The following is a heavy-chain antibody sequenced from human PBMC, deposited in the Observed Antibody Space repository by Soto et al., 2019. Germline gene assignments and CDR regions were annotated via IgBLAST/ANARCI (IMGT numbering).Heavy chain of an antibody. Sequence: SATLSLTCAVYGGSFSGYYWSWIRQPPGKGLEWIGYIYYSGSTNYNPSLKSRVTISVDTSKNQFSLKLSSVTAADTAVYYCARDRYSSGWYEYWGQGTLVTVSS. V-gene: IGHV4-59*01. CDR1: GGSFSGYY. CDR3: ARDRYSSGWYEY. CDR2: IYYSGST. D-gene: IGHD6-19*01. J-gene: IGHJ4*02.